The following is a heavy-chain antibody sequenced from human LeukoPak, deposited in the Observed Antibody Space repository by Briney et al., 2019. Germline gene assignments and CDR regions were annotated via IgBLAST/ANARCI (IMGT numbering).Heavy chain of an antibody. CDR1: GFTFDNYA. D-gene: IGHD3-10*01. CDR3: AKVSASGSYYLDY. V-gene: IGHV3-9*01. J-gene: IGHJ4*02. CDR2: ISWNSGNI. Sequence: HPGGSLRLSCAASGFTFDNYAMHWVRQAPGKGLEWVSGISWNSGNIGYADSVKGRFTISRDNAKNSLYLQMNSLKPEDTALYYCAKVSASGSYYLDYWGQGTLVTVSS.